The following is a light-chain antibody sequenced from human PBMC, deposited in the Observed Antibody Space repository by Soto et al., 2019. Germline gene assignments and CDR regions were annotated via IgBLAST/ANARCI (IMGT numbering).Light chain of an antibody. CDR1: QTVSGSY. CDR3: QQYGDSPLT. V-gene: IGKV3-20*01. CDR2: GAS. J-gene: IGKJ4*01. Sequence: NVFTQSPGTLSLSPGERATPSCRASQTVSGSYVAWYQQKPGQTPRLLIYGASSRATGIPDRFSGSGSGTDFTLTISRLEPEDFAVYHCQQYGDSPLTFGGGTKVDIK.